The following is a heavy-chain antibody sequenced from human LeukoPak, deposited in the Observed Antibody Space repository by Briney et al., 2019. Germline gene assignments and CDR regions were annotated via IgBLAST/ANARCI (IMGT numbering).Heavy chain of an antibody. CDR3: AKERGYGYNHIDY. CDR2: IYTGGTA. D-gene: IGHD5-24*01. V-gene: IGHV3-53*01. J-gene: IGHJ4*02. Sequence: GGSLRLSCAASGFTVSSNYMSWVRQAPGKGLEWVPVIYTGGTAYYADSVKGRFTIPRDKSKNTVYLQMNSLRAEDTAVYCAKERGYGYNHIDYWGQGTLVTVSS. CDR1: GFTVSSNY.